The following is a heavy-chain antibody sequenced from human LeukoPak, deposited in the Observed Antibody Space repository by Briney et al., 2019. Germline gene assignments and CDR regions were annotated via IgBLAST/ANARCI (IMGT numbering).Heavy chain of an antibody. CDR3: ARDRYGPYYYYGMDV. Sequence: GGSLRLSCAASRFTFSSYSMNCVRQAPGKGLERVSAISSISSYIYYADSVKGRFTISRDNAKKSLYLQMNSLRAEDTAVYYCARDRYGPYYYYGMDVWGQGTTVTVSS. D-gene: IGHD3-10*01. V-gene: IGHV3-21*01. J-gene: IGHJ6*02. CDR1: RFTFSSYS. CDR2: ISSISSYI.